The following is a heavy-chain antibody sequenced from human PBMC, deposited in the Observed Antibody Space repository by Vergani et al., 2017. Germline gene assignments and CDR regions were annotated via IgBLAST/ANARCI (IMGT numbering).Heavy chain of an antibody. Sequence: VRLVESGGGVVQPGRSLRLSCVASGFTFSHYSMNWVRQAPGKGLEWVSTLSASDRRTHYADSVKGRFTISRDNSKNTLFLHMNSLRPEDTAVYYCVRDVRVSRTWGQGTLVAVSS. CDR3: VRDVRVSRT. J-gene: IGHJ3*01. CDR1: GFTFSHYS. CDR2: LSASDRRT. V-gene: IGHV3-23*04.